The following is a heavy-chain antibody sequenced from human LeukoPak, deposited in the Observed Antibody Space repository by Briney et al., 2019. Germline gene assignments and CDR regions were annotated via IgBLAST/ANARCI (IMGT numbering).Heavy chain of an antibody. CDR3: ATADVEMATLTFYYFDY. V-gene: IGHV1-24*01. CDR1: GYALTELS. Sequence: GASVKVSCKVSGYALTELSMHWVRQAPGKGLEWMGGFDPEDGETIYAQKFQGRVTMTEDTSTDTAYMELSSLRSEDTAVYYCATADVEMATLTFYYFDYWGQGTLVTVSS. D-gene: IGHD5-24*01. J-gene: IGHJ4*02. CDR2: FDPEDGET.